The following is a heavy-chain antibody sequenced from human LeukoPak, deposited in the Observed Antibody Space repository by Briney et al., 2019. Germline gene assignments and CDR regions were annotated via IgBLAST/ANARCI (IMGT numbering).Heavy chain of an antibody. D-gene: IGHD4-11*01. Sequence: GRSLRLSCAASGFTFSSYAKHWVRQAPGKGLEWVANIKQDGSEKYYVDSVKGRFTISRDNAKNSLYLQMNSLRAEDTAVYYCASPSTVTPHGFDIWGQGTMVTVSS. CDR2: IKQDGSEK. CDR3: ASPSTVTPHGFDI. V-gene: IGHV3-7*01. J-gene: IGHJ3*02. CDR1: GFTFSSYA.